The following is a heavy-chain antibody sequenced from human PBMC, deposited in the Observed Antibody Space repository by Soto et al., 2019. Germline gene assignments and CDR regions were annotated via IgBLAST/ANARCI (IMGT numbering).Heavy chain of an antibody. J-gene: IGHJ3*01. V-gene: IGHV3-30-3*01. CDR1: GFIFNNYA. D-gene: IGHD3-10*01. CDR3: ARGAGFYYGGPEDL. Sequence: QVQVVESGGGVVQPGRSLRLSCVVSGFIFNNYAMHWVRQAPGKGLEWVAVISYDGDNKFYADSMQGRFIIFRDNSKNTLYLQMNNLRGEDTAVYYCARGAGFYYGGPEDLWGQGTRVTVSS. CDR2: ISYDGDNK.